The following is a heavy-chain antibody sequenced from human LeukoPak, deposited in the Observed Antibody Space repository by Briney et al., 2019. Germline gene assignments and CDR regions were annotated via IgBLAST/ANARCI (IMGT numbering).Heavy chain of an antibody. V-gene: IGHV1-46*01. CDR3: ARAPLPTGLPDY. CDR2: INPSGGST. Sequence: ASVKVSCKASGYISTSYYMHWVRQAPGQGLEWMGIINPSGGSTSYTQKFQARVTMTRDTSTSRVYMELSSLRSEDTAVYYCARAPLPTGLPDYWGQGTLVTVSS. CDR1: GYISTSYY. J-gene: IGHJ4*02.